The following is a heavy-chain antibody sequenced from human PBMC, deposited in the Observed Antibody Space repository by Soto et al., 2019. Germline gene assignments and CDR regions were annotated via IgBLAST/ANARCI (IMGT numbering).Heavy chain of an antibody. CDR2: ISFSSSYP. Sequence: QVQLVESGGGLVKPGGSLRLSCAASGLTLSDYYMTWIRQAPGKGLEWVSDISFSSSYPNYADSVKGRFTISRDNAKNSLYLQMNSLRAEDTAVYYCARDGYGFGKGYYLDHWGQGTLVTVSS. D-gene: IGHD5-18*01. V-gene: IGHV3-11*06. CDR1: GLTLSDYY. CDR3: ARDGYGFGKGYYLDH. J-gene: IGHJ4*02.